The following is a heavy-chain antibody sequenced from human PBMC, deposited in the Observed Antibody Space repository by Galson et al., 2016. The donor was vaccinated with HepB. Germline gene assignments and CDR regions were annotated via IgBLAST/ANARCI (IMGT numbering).Heavy chain of an antibody. D-gene: IGHD6-13*01. Sequence: QSGAEVKKPGDSLKISCQASGYRFVNYWIAWVRQRPGKGLEWMGLIYAGDSDTRYSPSFQGQVTISVDKSISTAYLQWSSLKASDTAIYYCARHPHSWLDYWGQGTPVTVSS. CDR2: IYAGDSDT. V-gene: IGHV5-51*01. CDR1: GYRFVNYW. CDR3: ARHPHSWLDY. J-gene: IGHJ4*02.